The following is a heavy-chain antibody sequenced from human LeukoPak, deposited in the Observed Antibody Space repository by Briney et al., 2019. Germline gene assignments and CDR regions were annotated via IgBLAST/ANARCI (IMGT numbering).Heavy chain of an antibody. CDR1: GFTFSSNY. J-gene: IGHJ4*02. CDR3: ARARSGYVFDY. V-gene: IGHV3-53*01. D-gene: IGHD3-22*01. Sequence: GGSLRLSCAASGFTFSSNYMSWVRQAPGKGLEWVSVIYSGGSTYYADSVKGRFTISRDNSKNTLYLQMNSLRAEDTAVYYCARARSGYVFDYWGQGTLVTVSS. CDR2: IYSGGST.